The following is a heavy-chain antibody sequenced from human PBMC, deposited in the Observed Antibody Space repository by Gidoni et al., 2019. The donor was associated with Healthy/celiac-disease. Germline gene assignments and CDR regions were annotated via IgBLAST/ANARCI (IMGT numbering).Heavy chain of an antibody. CDR2: IFSNDEK. V-gene: IGHV2-26*01. CDR1: GFSLTNARMG. Sequence: VPLKESVPVLFQPTETLTLPCTASGFSLTNARMGLSWIRQPPGKALEWLAHIFSNDEKSYRTSLKSRLTISKDNSKSQVVLTMTNMDPVDTATYYCERIPVGTPTNWFDPWGQGTLVTVSS. J-gene: IGHJ5*02. CDR3: ERIPVGTPTNWFDP. D-gene: IGHD2-15*01.